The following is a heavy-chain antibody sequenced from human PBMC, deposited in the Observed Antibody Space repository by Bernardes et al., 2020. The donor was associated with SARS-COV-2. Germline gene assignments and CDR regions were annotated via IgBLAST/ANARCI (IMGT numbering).Heavy chain of an antibody. J-gene: IGHJ2*01. V-gene: IGHV3-33*01. CDR3: ARAGAATVTAYFEF. Sequence: GGSLRLSCAASEFTFTNSGMHWVRQAPGKGLEWVAVIWYDGSHKYYADSVKGRFTISRDNSKNTLYLQMNSLRAEDTAVYYCARAGAATVTAYFEFWGRGTLVTVSS. D-gene: IGHD4-17*01. CDR2: IWYDGSHK. CDR1: EFTFTNSG.